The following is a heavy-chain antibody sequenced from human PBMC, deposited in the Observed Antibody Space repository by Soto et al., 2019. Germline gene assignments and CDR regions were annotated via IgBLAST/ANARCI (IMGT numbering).Heavy chain of an antibody. J-gene: IGHJ5*02. CDR1: GYSFTSYW. CDR2: IDPSDSYT. D-gene: IGHD2-15*01. CDR3: ARDSKGVLGYCSGGSCYLFDP. Sequence: GESLKISCKGSGYSFTSYWISWVRQMPGKGLEWMGRIDPSDSYTNYSPSFQGHVTISADKSISTAYLQWSSLKASDTAMYYCARDSKGVLGYCSGGSCYLFDPWGQGTLVTVSS. V-gene: IGHV5-10-1*01.